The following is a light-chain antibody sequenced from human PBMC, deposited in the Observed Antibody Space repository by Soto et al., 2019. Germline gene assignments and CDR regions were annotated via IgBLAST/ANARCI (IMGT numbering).Light chain of an antibody. CDR1: SSDIGTYNY. V-gene: IGLV2-14*03. J-gene: IGLJ2*01. CDR2: DVS. CDR3: TSYTSSRTVV. Sequence: QSALAQPASVSGSPGQSITISCTGTSSDIGTYNYVSWYQQHAGKVPKPMIYDVSNRPSGVSDRFSGSKSGNTASLTISGLQAEDEADYYCTSYTSSRTVVFGGGTKLTVL.